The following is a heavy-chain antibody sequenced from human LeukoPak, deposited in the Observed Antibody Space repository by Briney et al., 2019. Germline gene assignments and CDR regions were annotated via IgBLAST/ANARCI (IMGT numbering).Heavy chain of an antibody. CDR2: INGDGSDT. CDR1: GFTFSSYW. V-gene: IGHV3-74*01. D-gene: IGHD5-18*01. CDR3: VRGLGSGYSYAYGVY. J-gene: IGHJ4*02. Sequence: GGSLRLSCGASGFTFSSYWMHWVRQTPGKGLVWVSRINGDGSDTNSADSVKGRFTISRDNAKNTLYLQMNSLRAEDTAVYYCVRGLGSGYSYAYGVYWGQGTLVTVSS.